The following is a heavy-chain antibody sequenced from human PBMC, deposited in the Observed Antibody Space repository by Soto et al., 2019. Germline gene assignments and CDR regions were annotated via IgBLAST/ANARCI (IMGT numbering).Heavy chain of an antibody. V-gene: IGHV1-2*02. J-gene: IGHJ3*02. CDR2: INPATGAA. CDR3: ARGGGVGVAGSAAFDM. CDR1: GYPVTAYY. Sequence: QLHLVQSGAVVKKPGASVTVSCSASGYPVTAYYMHWVRQAPGRGLEWMGGINPATGAAKYTQTYQGRVTRTRDTSTSTAFMELSGLTSKDPAVFYGARGGGVGVAGSAAFDMWGQGTLVTVSS. D-gene: IGHD3-3*01.